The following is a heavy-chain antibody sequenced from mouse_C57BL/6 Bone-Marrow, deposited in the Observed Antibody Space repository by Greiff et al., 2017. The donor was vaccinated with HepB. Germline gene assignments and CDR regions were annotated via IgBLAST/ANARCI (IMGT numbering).Heavy chain of an antibody. CDR2: IDPSDSYT. CDR3: AREAMDY. CDR1: GYTFTSYW. Sequence: VQLQESGAELAKPGASVKLSCKASGYTFTSYWMHWVKQRPGQGLEWIGEIDPSDSYTNYNQKFKGKATLTVDTSSSTAYMQLSSLTSEDSAVYYCAREAMDYWGQGTSVTVSS. V-gene: IGHV1-50*01. J-gene: IGHJ4*01.